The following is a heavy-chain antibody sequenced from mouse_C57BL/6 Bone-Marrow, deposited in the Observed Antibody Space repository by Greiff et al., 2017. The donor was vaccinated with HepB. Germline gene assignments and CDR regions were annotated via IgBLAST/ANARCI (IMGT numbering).Heavy chain of an antibody. D-gene: IGHD1-1*01. V-gene: IGHV7-3*01. Sequence: EVKLQESGGGLVQPGGSLSLSCAASGFTFTDYYMSWVRQPPGKALEWLGFIRNKANGYTTEYSASVKGRFTISRDNSQSILYLQMNALRAEDSATDYCARYLPITTVVEGYFDVWGTGTTVTVSS. CDR2: IRNKANGYTT. J-gene: IGHJ1*03. CDR1: GFTFTDYY. CDR3: ARYLPITTVVEGYFDV.